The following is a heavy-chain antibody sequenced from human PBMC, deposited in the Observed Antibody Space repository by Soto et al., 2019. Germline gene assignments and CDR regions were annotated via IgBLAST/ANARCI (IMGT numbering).Heavy chain of an antibody. V-gene: IGHV3-48*02. D-gene: IGHD3-10*01. CDR1: GFTFSRYS. CDR2: ISSSSSTI. CDR3: ARDKVRFFFFQGDDRYDIYV. J-gene: IGHJ6*02. Sequence: PGGSAKLSCAASGFTFSRYSMNCVRQAPGKGLEWVSYISSSSSTIYYADSVKGRFTISRDNAKNSLYLQMNSLRDEDTAVYYCARDKVRFFFFQGDDRYDIYVRAQRTTVPVS.